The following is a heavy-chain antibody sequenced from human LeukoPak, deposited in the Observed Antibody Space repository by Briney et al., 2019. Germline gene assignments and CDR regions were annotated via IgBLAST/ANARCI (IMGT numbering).Heavy chain of an antibody. J-gene: IGHJ4*02. V-gene: IGHV1-2*06. CDR3: ARDGTGYCSGGSCYSGASFDY. D-gene: IGHD2-15*01. CDR1: GYTFTGYY. CDR2: FNPNSGGT. Sequence: ASVKVSCKASGYTFTGYYMHWVRQAPGKGLEGMGRFNPNSGGTNYAQKFQGRVTMTRDTSISTAYMELSRLRSDDTAVYYCARDGTGYCSGGSCYSGASFDYWGQGTLVTVSS.